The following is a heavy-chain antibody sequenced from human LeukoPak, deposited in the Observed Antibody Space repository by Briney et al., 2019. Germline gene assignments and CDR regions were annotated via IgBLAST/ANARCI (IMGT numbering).Heavy chain of an antibody. J-gene: IGHJ5*02. CDR2: ISGSGGST. Sequence: GGSLRLSCAASGFTFSSYAMSWVRQAPGKGLEWVSAISGSGGSTYYADSVKGRFTISRDNSKNTLYLQMNSLRAEDTAVYYCAKDQCPDYCSGGSCYCNWFDPRGQGTLVTVSS. CDR3: AKDQCPDYCSGGSCYCNWFDP. V-gene: IGHV3-23*01. D-gene: IGHD2-15*01. CDR1: GFTFSSYA.